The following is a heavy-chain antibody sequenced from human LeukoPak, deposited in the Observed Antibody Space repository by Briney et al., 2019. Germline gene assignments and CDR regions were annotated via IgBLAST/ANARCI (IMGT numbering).Heavy chain of an antibody. CDR2: IYDSGTT. D-gene: IGHD5-18*01. Sequence: PSETLSLTCTISGGSISGSYWSWIRQSPGKGLEWIGYIYDSGTTNYNPSLKSRVTISIDTSKNQFYLNLSSVTAADTAVYYCARMERVTTIPGYYFDYWGQGMLVTVSS. V-gene: IGHV4-59*01. J-gene: IGHJ4*02. CDR3: ARMERVTTIPGYYFDY. CDR1: GGSISGSY.